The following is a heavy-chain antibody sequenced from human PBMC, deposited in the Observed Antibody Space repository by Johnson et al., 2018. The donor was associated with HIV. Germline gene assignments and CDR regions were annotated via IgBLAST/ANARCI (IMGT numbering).Heavy chain of an antibody. J-gene: IGHJ3*02. V-gene: IGHV3-13*01. Sequence: VQLVESGGGWVQPGGSLRLSCAASGFTFSSYDMHWVRQTTGKVLQWVSGIGTAGDTYYSGSVKGRFTISRENAKNSLYLQMNSRRAGDTAVYYCARGRGVGRPIQKWLGAAFDIWGQGTMVTVSS. CDR1: GFTFSSYD. D-gene: IGHD5-18*01. CDR3: ARGRGVGRPIQKWLGAAFDI. CDR2: IGTAGDT.